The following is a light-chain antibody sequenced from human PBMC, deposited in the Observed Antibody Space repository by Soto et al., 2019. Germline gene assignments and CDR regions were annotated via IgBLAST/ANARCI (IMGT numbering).Light chain of an antibody. CDR2: GAS. CDR1: QSISDT. Sequence: EIVMTHSPATLSVSPGVRATLSCRTTQSISDTLAWYQQKPGQAPRLIIYGASKRATGFQARFSGSGSGTDFTITISRLEPEDFAVYYCQHYGSSPPWTFGPGTKVDIK. CDR3: QHYGSSPPWT. V-gene: IGKV3-20*01. J-gene: IGKJ1*01.